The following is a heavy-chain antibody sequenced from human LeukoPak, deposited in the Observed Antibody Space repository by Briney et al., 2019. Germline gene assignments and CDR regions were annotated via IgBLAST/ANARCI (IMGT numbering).Heavy chain of an antibody. V-gene: IGHV3-20*04. CDR1: GFTFDGYC. CDR3: AREGTSGYPTYYYYYYMDV. CDR2: FNWNGGST. D-gene: IGHD3-22*01. Sequence: GGALRLSCAASGFTFDGYCMSWVRQAPGKGGEGVAGFNWNGGSTGYADSVKGRFTISRDNAKNSLYLQMNSLRAEDTALYYCAREGTSGYPTYYYYYYMDVWGKGTTVTVSS. J-gene: IGHJ6*03.